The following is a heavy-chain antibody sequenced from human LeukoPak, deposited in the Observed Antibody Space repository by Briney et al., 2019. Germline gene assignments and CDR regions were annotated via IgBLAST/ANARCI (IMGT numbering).Heavy chain of an antibody. J-gene: IGHJ5*02. CDR2: ISSSSSYI. Sequence: GGSPRLSCAASGFTFSSYSMNWVRQAPGKGLEWVSSISSSSSYIYYADSVKGRFTISRDNAKNSLYLQMNSLRAEDTAVYYCARGILPIVVVPAATFEPWGQGTLVTVSS. CDR1: GFTFSSYS. V-gene: IGHV3-21*01. CDR3: ARGILPIVVVPAATFEP. D-gene: IGHD2-2*01.